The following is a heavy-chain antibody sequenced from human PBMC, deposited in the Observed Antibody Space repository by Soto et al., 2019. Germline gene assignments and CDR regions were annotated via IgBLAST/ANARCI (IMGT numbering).Heavy chain of an antibody. CDR1: GFIFTDAW. D-gene: IGHD4-4*01. CDR2: IQSKSYGGST. J-gene: IGHJ4*02. Sequence: GSLILSCAASGFIFTDAWMNWVRQVPGKGLEWVGRIQSKSYGGSTDYAAPLKGRVTISRDDSKNTLYLQMNSLTSEDTAVYYCTTIGGYSFDYWGQGTLVTVSS. CDR3: TTIGGYSFDY. V-gene: IGHV3-15*01.